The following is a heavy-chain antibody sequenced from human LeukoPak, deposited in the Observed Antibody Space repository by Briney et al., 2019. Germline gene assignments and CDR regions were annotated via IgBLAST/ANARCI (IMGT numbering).Heavy chain of an antibody. D-gene: IGHD6-13*01. CDR3: ARAVLTYSRGSYSYYLDV. Sequence: KPSETLSLTCAVKGGSFSGYYWSWIRQSPGKGLEWIGEINHVESTNDNPSLKSRVTTSVDTSKNQFSLTLSSVTAADTAVYYCARAVLTYSRGSYSYYLDVWGKGATVIVSS. CDR1: GGSFSGYY. J-gene: IGHJ6*03. CDR2: INHVEST. V-gene: IGHV4-34*01.